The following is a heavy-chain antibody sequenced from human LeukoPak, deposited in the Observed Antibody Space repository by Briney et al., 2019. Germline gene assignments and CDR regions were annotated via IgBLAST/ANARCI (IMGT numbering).Heavy chain of an antibody. Sequence: SETLSLTCTVSGGSISSYYWSWIRQPPGKGLEWIGYIHYSGSTNYNPSLKSRVTMSVDTSKNQFSLNLNSVTAADTAVYYCASYQWGCSTTTCYAFDYWGQGTLVTVSS. V-gene: IGHV4-59*01. CDR2: IHYSGST. D-gene: IGHD2-2*01. CDR1: GGSISSYY. CDR3: ASYQWGCSTTTCYAFDY. J-gene: IGHJ4*02.